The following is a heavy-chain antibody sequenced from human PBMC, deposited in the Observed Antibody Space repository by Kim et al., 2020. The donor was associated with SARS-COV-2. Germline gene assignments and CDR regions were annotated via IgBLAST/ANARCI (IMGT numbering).Heavy chain of an antibody. CDR3: ARESDNYCDSSGYLGLDY. V-gene: IGHV1-3*01. Sequence: ASVKVSCKASGYTFTSYAMHWVRQAPGQRLEWMGWINAGNGNTKYSQKFQGRVTITRDTSASTAYMELSSLRSEDTAVYYCARESDNYCDSSGYLGLDYWGQGALVTVSS. D-gene: IGHD3-22*01. CDR1: GYTFTSYA. J-gene: IGHJ4*02. CDR2: INAGNGNT.